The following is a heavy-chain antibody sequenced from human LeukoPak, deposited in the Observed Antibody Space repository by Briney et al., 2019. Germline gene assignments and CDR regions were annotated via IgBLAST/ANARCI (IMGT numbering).Heavy chain of an antibody. CDR3: VRDFRSADY. CDR1: GNYW. V-gene: IGHV3-74*01. CDR2: INSDGSWT. J-gene: IGHJ4*02. Sequence: GGSLRLSCAASGNYWMHWVRQAPGKGLVWVPHINSDGSWTSYADSVKGRFTTSRDNAKNMVFLQMNSLRADDTAVYYCVRDFRSADYWGQGILVTVSS.